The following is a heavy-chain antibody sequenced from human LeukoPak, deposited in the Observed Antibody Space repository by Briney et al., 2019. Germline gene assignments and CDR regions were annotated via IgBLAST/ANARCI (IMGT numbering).Heavy chain of an antibody. CDR3: AREYSGSSMGRFDY. CDR1: GFTFDDYA. D-gene: IGHD1-26*01. Sequence: GGSLRLSCAASGFTFDDYAMHWVRQAPGKGLEWVAVISYDGSNKYYADSVKGRFTISRDNSKNTLYLQMNSLRAEDTAVYYCAREYSGSSMGRFDYWGQGTLVTVSS. CDR2: ISYDGSNK. V-gene: IGHV3-30-3*01. J-gene: IGHJ4*02.